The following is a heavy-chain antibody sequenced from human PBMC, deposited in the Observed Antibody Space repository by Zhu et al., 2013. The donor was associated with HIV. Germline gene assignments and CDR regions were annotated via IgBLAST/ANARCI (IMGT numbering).Heavy chain of an antibody. D-gene: IGHD3-10*01. J-gene: IGHJ6*01. CDR1: GYTFNGYY. CDR3: ARDYYGSGSDMDV. Sequence: QVQLVQSGAEVKRPGASVKVSCRTSGYTFNGYYIHWVRQAPGEALEWMGRINYNSGVTMDSQKFRGRVTMTRDTSISTAYMELSRLRSDDTAVFFCARDYYGSGSDMDVWGPRDHGHRLL. CDR2: INYNSGVT. V-gene: IGHV1-2*02.